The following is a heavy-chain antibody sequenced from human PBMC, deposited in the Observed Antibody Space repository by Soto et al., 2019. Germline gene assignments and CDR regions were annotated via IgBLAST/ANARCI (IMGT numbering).Heavy chain of an antibody. CDR1: GFTSSSYA. CDR2: ISYDGSNK. V-gene: IGHV3-30-3*01. CDR3: ARDGGIAVAGEFDY. J-gene: IGHJ4*02. D-gene: IGHD6-19*01. Sequence: PGGSLRLSCAASGFTSSSYAMHWVRQAPGKGLEWVAVISYDGSNKYYADSVKGRFTISRDNSKNTLYLQMNSLRAEDTAVYYCARDGGIAVAGEFDYWGQGTLVTVSS.